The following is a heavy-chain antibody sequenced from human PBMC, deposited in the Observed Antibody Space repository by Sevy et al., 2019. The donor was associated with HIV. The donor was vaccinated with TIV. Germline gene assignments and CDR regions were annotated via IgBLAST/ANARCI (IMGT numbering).Heavy chain of an antibody. CDR3: ARPHVYCSSTSCYQHYYYGMDV. D-gene: IGHD2-2*01. J-gene: IGHJ6*02. V-gene: IGHV3-30*02. Sequence: GGSLRLSCAASGFTFSSYGMHWVRQAPGKGLEWVAFIRYDGSNKYYADSVKGRFTISRDNSKNTLYLQMNSLRAEDTAVYYCARPHVYCSSTSCYQHYYYGMDVWGQGPTVTVSS. CDR1: GFTFSSYG. CDR2: IRYDGSNK.